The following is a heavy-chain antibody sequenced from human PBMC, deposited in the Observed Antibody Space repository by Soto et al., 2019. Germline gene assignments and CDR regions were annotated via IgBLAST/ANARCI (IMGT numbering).Heavy chain of an antibody. CDR2: ISGSSDRT. Sequence: EVQVLESGGDLVQPGGSLRLSCAASGFTIRNYAMSWVRQGPGKALEWVSGISGSSDRTYYADSVKGRFTISKDTSSNTLYLQMNSLRGEDTAVYHCEGSWTWGQGTRVTVSS. CDR1: GFTIRNYA. CDR3: EGSWT. D-gene: IGHD5-12*01. V-gene: IGHV3-23*01. J-gene: IGHJ3*01.